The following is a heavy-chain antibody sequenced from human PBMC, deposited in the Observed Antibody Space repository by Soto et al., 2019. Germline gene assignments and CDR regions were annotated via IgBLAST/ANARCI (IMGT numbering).Heavy chain of an antibody. D-gene: IGHD6-19*01. J-gene: IGHJ4*02. CDR2: VVPLLGIE. Sequence: QVQLVQSGAKVKKPGSSVKVSCKASGGTFNSHTINWVRQAPGQGLEWMGRVVPLLGIESHPQKFQDRLTITADTSTGTVLMELSNLRSEDTAVYYCTIDRTEKAVGPVPRQPFESWGQGTLLTVSS. V-gene: IGHV1-69*08. CDR1: GGTFNSHT. CDR3: TIDRTEKAVGPVPRQPFES.